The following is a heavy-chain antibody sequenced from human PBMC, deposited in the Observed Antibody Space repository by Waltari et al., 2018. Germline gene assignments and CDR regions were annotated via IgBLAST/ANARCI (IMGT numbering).Heavy chain of an antibody. J-gene: IGHJ6*02. CDR1: GSTFGTEG. Sequence: QGQLVQSGAEGKRPGSSVTISCKAHGSTFGTEGVRWVRKTPGQGLEWMGGVIPMFGRDHYSQKFQGRATISADESTVTAYLGLSDLTFDDTATYFCARGTAGRPNYFFYYYAMEVWGQGTTVTVSS. CDR2: VIPMFGRD. CDR3: ARGTAGRPNYFFYYYAMEV. D-gene: IGHD6-6*01. V-gene: IGHV1-69*01.